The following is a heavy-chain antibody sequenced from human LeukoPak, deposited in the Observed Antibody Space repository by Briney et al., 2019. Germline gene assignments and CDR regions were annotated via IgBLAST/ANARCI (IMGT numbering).Heavy chain of an antibody. J-gene: IGHJ3*02. V-gene: IGHV2-70*11. Sequence: SGPTLVNPTQTLTLTCTFSGFSLSTSGMCVSWIRQPPGKALEWLARTDWDDDKYYSTSLKTRLTISKDTSKNQVVLTMTNMDPVDTATYYCARIRLNKLGRVPLASAFDIWGQGTMVTVSS. D-gene: IGHD7-27*01. CDR3: ARIRLNKLGRVPLASAFDI. CDR1: GFSLSTSGMC. CDR2: TDWDDDK.